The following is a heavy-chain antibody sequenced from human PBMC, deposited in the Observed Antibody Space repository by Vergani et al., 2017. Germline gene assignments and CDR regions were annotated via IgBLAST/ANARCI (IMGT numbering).Heavy chain of an antibody. J-gene: IGHJ6*02. CDR2: ISSSSSYI. Sequence: QVQLVESGGGLVKPGGSLRLSCAASGFTFSDYYMSWIRQAPGKGLEWVSSISSSSSYIYYADSVKGRFTISRDNAKNSLYLQMNGLRAEDTAVYYCARDGGAVADNYYDGMDVWGQGTLVTVSS. D-gene: IGHD6-19*01. V-gene: IGHV3-11*06. CDR1: GFTFSDYY. CDR3: ARDGGAVADNYYDGMDV.